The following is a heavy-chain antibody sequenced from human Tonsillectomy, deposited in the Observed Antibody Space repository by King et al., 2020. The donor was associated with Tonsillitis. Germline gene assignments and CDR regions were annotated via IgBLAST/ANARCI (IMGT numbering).Heavy chain of an antibody. CDR1: GFSLSTSGVG. V-gene: IGHV2-5*02. J-gene: IGHJ3*02. CDR3: AHRPIISYDSSAYHPQFDVFDI. D-gene: IGHD3-22*01. Sequence: ITLKESGPTLVKPPQTLTLTCTFSGFSLSTSGVGVGWIRQPPGKALEWLALIHWDEDKRYSPSLKSRLAITQDTSKNQVVLTMTNMDPVDTATYYCAHRPIISYDSSAYHPQFDVFDIWGQGTMVTVSS. CDR2: IHWDEDK.